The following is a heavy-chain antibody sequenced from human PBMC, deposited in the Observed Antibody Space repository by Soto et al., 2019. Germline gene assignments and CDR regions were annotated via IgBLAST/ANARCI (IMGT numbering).Heavy chain of an antibody. CDR3: ARDGYCSGGSCYSVPVFDY. CDR1: GFSFSSYA. J-gene: IGHJ4*02. Sequence: PGGSLRLSCAASGFSFSSYAMNWVRQAPGKGLEWVSDIIDSGRDTYYADAVKGRFTISRDNSKSTLYLQMNSLRAEDTAVYYCARDGYCSGGSCYSVPVFDYWGQGTLVTVSS. CDR2: IIDSGRDT. V-gene: IGHV3-23*01. D-gene: IGHD2-15*01.